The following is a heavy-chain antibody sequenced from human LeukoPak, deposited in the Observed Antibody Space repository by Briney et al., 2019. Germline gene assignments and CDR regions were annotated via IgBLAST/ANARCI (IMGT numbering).Heavy chain of an antibody. J-gene: IGHJ4*02. Sequence: GEPLQISCKGSGYSFSNYWIGWVRQMPGKGLEWMGMIYPDDSDTRYSPSFQGQVTISVDRSINTASLQWSRLKASDTAVYYCARRRGGYFEEYLFDSWGQGTLVTVSS. V-gene: IGHV5-51*01. CDR3: ARRRGGYFEEYLFDS. D-gene: IGHD3-10*01. CDR2: IYPDDSDT. CDR1: GYSFSNYW.